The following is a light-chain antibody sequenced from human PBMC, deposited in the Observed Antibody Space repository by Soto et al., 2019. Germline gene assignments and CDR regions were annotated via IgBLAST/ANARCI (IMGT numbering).Light chain of an antibody. J-gene: IGLJ3*02. Sequence: QSVLTQPPSASGSPGQSVTIPCTGTSSDVGGYNYVSWYQQYPGRAPKLMIYEVTKRPSGVPDRFSGSKSGNTASLTVSGLQAEDEADYYCSSSAASNNFYFVFGGGTKVTVL. V-gene: IGLV2-8*01. CDR1: SSDVGGYNY. CDR3: SSSAASNNFYFV. CDR2: EVT.